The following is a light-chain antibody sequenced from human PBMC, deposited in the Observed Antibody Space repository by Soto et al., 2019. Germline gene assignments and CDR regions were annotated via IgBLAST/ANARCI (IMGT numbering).Light chain of an antibody. CDR2: QVT. CDR3: TSHTGSNTWV. V-gene: IGLV2-18*02. Sequence: QSALAQPPSVSTSPGQSVTVCDTGTSSDVGGYDRVSWYHQAPGTAPKLIIYQVTNRPSGVPDRFSGSKSGNTAALTISGLQAEDEGDYYYTSHTGSNTWVFGGGTKLTVL. CDR1: SSDVGGYDR. J-gene: IGLJ3*02.